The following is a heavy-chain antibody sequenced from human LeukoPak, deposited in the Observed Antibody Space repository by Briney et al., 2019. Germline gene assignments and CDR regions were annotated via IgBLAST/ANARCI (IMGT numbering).Heavy chain of an antibody. CDR1: GFTFDDYT. CDR2: ISWNSGSI. V-gene: IGHV3-9*01. J-gene: IGHJ4*02. Sequence: GGSLRLSCAASGFTFDDYTMHWVRQAPGKGLEWVSGISWNSGSIGYADSVKGRFTISRDNAKNSLYLQMNSLRAEDTAVYYCAKEPFDYWGQGTLVTVSS. CDR3: AKEPFDY.